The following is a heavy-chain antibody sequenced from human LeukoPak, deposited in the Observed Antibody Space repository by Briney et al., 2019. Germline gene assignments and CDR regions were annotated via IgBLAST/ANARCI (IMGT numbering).Heavy chain of an antibody. Sequence: GGSLRLSCSASGFTFRTYGMTWVRHAPVKGLEWVSGISGSGDNIYYADSVKGRFTISRDNSKNTLYLQMNSLRAEDTAVYYCAKDRGCWGQGTLVTVSS. CDR3: AKDRGC. J-gene: IGHJ4*02. D-gene: IGHD6-19*01. CDR2: ISGSGDNI. CDR1: GFTFRTYG. V-gene: IGHV3-23*01.